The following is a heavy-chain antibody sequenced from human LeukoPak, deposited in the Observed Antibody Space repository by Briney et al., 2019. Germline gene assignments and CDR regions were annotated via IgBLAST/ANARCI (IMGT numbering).Heavy chain of an antibody. CDR1: GGSISSYY. J-gene: IGHJ4*02. Sequence: SETLSLTRTVSGGSISSYYWSWIRQPPGKGLEWIGYMYYRGSTNYNPSLKSRVTISIDASRNQISLKLSSVTAADTALYYCARSLYYDSSGYFDYWGQGALVTVSS. V-gene: IGHV4-59*08. CDR3: ARSLYYDSSGYFDY. CDR2: MYYRGST. D-gene: IGHD3-22*01.